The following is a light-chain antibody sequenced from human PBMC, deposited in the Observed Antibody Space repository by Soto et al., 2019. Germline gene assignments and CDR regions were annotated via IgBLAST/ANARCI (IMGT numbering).Light chain of an antibody. Sequence: QSALTQPASVSGSPGQSITISCTGTSSDVGAYNYVSWYQQHPGKAPKLMIYEVSNRPSGVSNRFSGSKSANTASLTISGPQAGDEADYYCSSYTSSSTWLFGGGTQLTVL. J-gene: IGLJ3*02. CDR1: SSDVGAYNY. CDR3: SSYTSSSTWL. V-gene: IGLV2-14*01. CDR2: EVS.